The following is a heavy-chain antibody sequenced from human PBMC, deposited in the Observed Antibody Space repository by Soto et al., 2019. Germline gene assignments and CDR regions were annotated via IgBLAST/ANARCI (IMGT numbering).Heavy chain of an antibody. Sequence: SGPTLVNPTQTLTLTCTFSGFSLSTSGMCVSWIRQPPGKALEWLARIDWDDDKYYSTSLKTRLTISKDTSKNQVVLTMTNMDPVDTATYYCARITRKGCSSTSCYGPGYYYYMDVWGKGTTVTVSS. CDR1: GFSLSTSGMC. D-gene: IGHD2-2*01. CDR2: IDWDDDK. V-gene: IGHV2-70*11. J-gene: IGHJ6*03. CDR3: ARITRKGCSSTSCYGPGYYYYMDV.